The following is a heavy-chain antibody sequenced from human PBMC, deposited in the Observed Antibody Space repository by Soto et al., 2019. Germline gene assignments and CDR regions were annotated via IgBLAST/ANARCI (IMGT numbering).Heavy chain of an antibody. CDR2: IKSKTDGGTT. CDR1: VFTFSNAC. V-gene: IGHV3-15*01. Sequence: WWSLRLSCSASVFTFSNACMSWVRQAPGKGLEWVGRIKSKTDGGTTDYAAPVKGRFTISRDDSKNTLYLQMNSLKTEDTAVYYCTTDETSNPTHVYYYYGMDVWGQGTTVTVSS. D-gene: IGHD4-4*01. J-gene: IGHJ6*02. CDR3: TTDETSNPTHVYYYYGMDV.